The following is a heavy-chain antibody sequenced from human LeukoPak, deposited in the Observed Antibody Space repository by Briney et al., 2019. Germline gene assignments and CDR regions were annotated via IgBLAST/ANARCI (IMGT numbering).Heavy chain of an antibody. J-gene: IGHJ4*02. Sequence: GESLKISCKGSGYTFTTYWIGWVRQMPGKGLEWMGIIYPGDSDTRYSPSFQGQVTISADKSISTAYLQWSSRKASDTAMYYCARHNRGYASDSPLGYWGQGALVTVSS. CDR1: GYTFTTYW. CDR2: IYPGDSDT. V-gene: IGHV5-51*01. CDR3: ARHNRGYASDSPLGY. D-gene: IGHD6-19*01.